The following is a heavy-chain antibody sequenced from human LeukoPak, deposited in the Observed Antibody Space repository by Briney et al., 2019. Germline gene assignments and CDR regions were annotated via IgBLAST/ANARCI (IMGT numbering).Heavy chain of an antibody. D-gene: IGHD2-15*01. V-gene: IGHV1-18*01. CDR1: GYTFTSYG. CDR2: ISAYNGNT. J-gene: IGHJ6*02. Sequence: ASVKVSCKASGYTFTSYGISWVRQAPGQGLEWMGWISAYNGNTNYAQKLQGRVTMTTDTSTSTAYMELRSLRSDDTAVYYCARDPLVVVAATYYYYYGMDVWGQGTTVTVSS. CDR3: ARDPLVVVAATYYYYYGMDV.